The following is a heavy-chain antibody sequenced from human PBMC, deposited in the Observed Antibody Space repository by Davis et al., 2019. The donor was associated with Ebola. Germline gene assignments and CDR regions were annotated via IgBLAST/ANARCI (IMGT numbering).Heavy chain of an antibody. D-gene: IGHD1-1*01. V-gene: IGHV3-7*01. CDR2: INQDGNEK. CDR3: ATSTLDY. Sequence: GESLKISCAGSGITFSKLWMNWVRQAPGKGLEWVATINQDGNEKYYVDSVKGRFTISKDNAKKSLYLQMNSLRAEDTAVYYCATSTLDYWGQGTLVTVSS. J-gene: IGHJ4*02. CDR1: GITFSKLW.